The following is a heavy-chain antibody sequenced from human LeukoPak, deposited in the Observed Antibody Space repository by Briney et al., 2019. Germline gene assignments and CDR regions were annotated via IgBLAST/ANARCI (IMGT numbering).Heavy chain of an antibody. V-gene: IGHV1-2*06. D-gene: IGHD3-22*01. J-gene: IGHJ4*02. Sequence: ASVKVSCKTSGYAFTAYYIHWVRQAPGQGLEWMGRINPNRGGANYAQKFQGRVTITTDESTSTAYMELSSLRSEDTAVYYCATKDGYYYDSSGSYFDYWGQGTLVTVSS. CDR2: INPNRGGA. CDR3: ATKDGYYYDSSGSYFDY. CDR1: GYAFTAYY.